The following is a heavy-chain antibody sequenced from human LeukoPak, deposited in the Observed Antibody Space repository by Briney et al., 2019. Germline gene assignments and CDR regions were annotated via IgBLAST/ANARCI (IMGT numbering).Heavy chain of an antibody. CDR3: ARDSASWFGFDS. V-gene: IGHV4-61*02. D-gene: IGHD3-10*01. J-gene: IGHJ5*01. CDR1: GDSISSGAYY. CDR2: IYSNGNT. Sequence: SETLSLTCTVSGDSISSGAYYWSWIRQPAGKGLEWIGRIYSNGNTNYKSSLKSRVTISLDTSKRQFSLQLTSVTAADTAMYYCARDSASWFGFDSWGQGTLVTVSS.